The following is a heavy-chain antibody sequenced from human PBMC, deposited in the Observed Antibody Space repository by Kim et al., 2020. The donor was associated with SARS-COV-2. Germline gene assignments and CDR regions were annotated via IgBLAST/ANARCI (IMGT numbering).Heavy chain of an antibody. CDR3: ARVSGENGYNPFDY. CDR2: ISTDSGNT. J-gene: IGHJ4*02. CDR1: GYTLSNQG. D-gene: IGHD5-12*01. V-gene: IGHV1-18*01. Sequence: ASVKVSCKASGYTLSNQGINWVRQAPGQGLEWMGWISTDSGNTKYTQKFQDRVTMTTDTSTSTTYLELRSLTPDDTAVYYCARVSGENGYNPFDYWGQGTQVTVSS.